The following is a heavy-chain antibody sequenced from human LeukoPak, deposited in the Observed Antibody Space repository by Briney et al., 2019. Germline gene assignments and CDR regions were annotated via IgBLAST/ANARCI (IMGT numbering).Heavy chain of an antibody. D-gene: IGHD3-22*01. J-gene: IGHJ4*02. V-gene: IGHV4-34*01. Sequence: SETLSLTCAVYGGSFSGYYWSWIRQPPGKGLEWIGEINRSGSTNYNPSLKSRVTISVDTSKNQFSLKLSSVTAADTAVYYCARTSTYYYDSRWGQGTLVTVSS. CDR2: INRSGST. CDR3: ARTSTYYYDSR. CDR1: GGSFSGYY.